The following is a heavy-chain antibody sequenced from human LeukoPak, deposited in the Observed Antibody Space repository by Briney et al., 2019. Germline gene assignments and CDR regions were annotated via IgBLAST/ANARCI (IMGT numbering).Heavy chain of an antibody. V-gene: IGHV3-23*01. CDR1: GFTFGSYG. Sequence: GGSLRLSCAASGFTFGSYGMSWVRQAPGKGLEWVSFITPNADRTSYADSVEGRFTIARDNPRNTLYMQMNSLRDEDTALYYCAIMHGYYDGSGYWVQRGQGTLVTVSS. CDR3: AIMHGYYDGSGYWVQ. CDR2: ITPNADRT. D-gene: IGHD3-22*01. J-gene: IGHJ1*01.